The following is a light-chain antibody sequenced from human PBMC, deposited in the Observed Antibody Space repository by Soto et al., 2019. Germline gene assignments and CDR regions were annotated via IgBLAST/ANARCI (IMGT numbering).Light chain of an antibody. J-gene: IGLJ7*01. CDR3: QTWGTGSAIVV. CDR2: VNSGGSH. Sequence: LVLTQSPSASASLGASVKPTCTLSSGHSNYAIAWHQQQPEKGPRYLMKVNSGGSHIKGDGIPDRFSGSSSGAERYLFISSLQSEDEADYYCQTWGTGSAIVVFGGGTQLTVL. CDR1: SGHSNYA. V-gene: IGLV4-69*01.